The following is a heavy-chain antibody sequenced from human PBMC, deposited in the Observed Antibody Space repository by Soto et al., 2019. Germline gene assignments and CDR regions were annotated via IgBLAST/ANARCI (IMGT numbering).Heavy chain of an antibody. CDR3: AKLEGGSSGYYYGALGYFGY. CDR1: APPLPTSA. CDR2: ISGSGGST. V-gene: IGHV3-23*01. J-gene: IGHJ4*02. D-gene: IGHD3-22*01. Sequence: LGGSLRLSCAASAPPLPTSAISWVRQAPGKGLEWVSAISGSGGSTYYADSVKGRFTISRDNSKNTLYLQMNSLRAEDAAVYYCAKLEGGSSGYYYGALGYFGYWGQGTLVTVSS.